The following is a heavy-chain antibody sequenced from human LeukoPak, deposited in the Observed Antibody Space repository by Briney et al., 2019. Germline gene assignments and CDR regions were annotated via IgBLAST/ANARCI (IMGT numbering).Heavy chain of an antibody. D-gene: IGHD3-16*02. Sequence: SETLSLTCTVSGGSLSSGDYYWRWIRQPPGKGLEWIGYIYYSGSTYYKPSLKSRVTISVDTSKNQFSLKLSTVTAADTAVYYCARVVLRLGELSFDYWGQGTLVTVSS. CDR3: ARVVLRLGELSFDY. CDR2: IYYSGST. CDR1: GGSLSSGDYY. J-gene: IGHJ4*02. V-gene: IGHV4-30-4*01.